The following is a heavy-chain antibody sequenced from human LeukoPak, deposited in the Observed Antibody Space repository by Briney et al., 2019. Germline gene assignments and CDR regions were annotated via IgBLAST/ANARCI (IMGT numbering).Heavy chain of an antibody. CDR1: DTSINTYY. CDR3: AKVAKYYYGSETYFFFDH. Sequence: SETLSLTCTVSDTSINTYYWSWIRQPAGKGLEWIEHIYTTGTTNYNPSLKSRVTMSIDTSKNQFSLNLRSVTAADTAVYYCAKVAKYYYGSETYFFFDHWGQGTLVTVSS. D-gene: IGHD3-10*01. V-gene: IGHV4-4*07. CDR2: IYTTGTT. J-gene: IGHJ4*02.